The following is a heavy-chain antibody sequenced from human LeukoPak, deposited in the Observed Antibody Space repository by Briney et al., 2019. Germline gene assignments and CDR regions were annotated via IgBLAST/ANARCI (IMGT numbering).Heavy chain of an antibody. V-gene: IGHV4-38-2*02. J-gene: IGHJ2*01. Sequence: PSETLSLTCTVSGYSISSGYNWGWIRQPPGKGLEWIASIYHDGTTYYNPSLKSRVTISVDTSKNQFSLKLSSVTAADTAVYYCARLTTVASRYFDLWGRGTLVTVSS. CDR2: IYHDGTT. CDR1: GYSISSGYN. CDR3: ARLTTVASRYFDL. D-gene: IGHD4-23*01.